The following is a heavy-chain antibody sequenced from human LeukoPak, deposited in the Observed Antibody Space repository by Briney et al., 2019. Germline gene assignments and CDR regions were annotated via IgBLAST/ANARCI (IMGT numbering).Heavy chain of an antibody. Sequence: SEALSLICTVSGGSISIYYCNWMRQPAGKGLEGIGRIYTSGSTKYNPSLKSRVTMSVDTSKNQFSLERSSVTAADTAVYYCARWTTVTRAFDYWGQGTLVTVSS. D-gene: IGHD4-17*01. CDR1: GGSISIYY. V-gene: IGHV4-4*07. CDR2: IYTSGST. J-gene: IGHJ4*02. CDR3: ARWTTVTRAFDY.